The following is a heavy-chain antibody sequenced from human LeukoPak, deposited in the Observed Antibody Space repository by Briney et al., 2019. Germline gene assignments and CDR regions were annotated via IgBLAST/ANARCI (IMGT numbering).Heavy chain of an antibody. J-gene: IGHJ4*02. CDR3: AKDLKYSSRYFDY. CDR2: ISWNSGYI. D-gene: IGHD6-19*01. CDR1: GFTVSSNY. V-gene: IGHV3-9*01. Sequence: GGSLRLSCAASGFTVSSNYMSWVRQAPGKGLEWVSGISWNSGYIGYADSVKGRFTISRDSAKNSLYLQMNSLRPEDTALYYCAKDLKYSSRYFDYWGQGTLVTVSS.